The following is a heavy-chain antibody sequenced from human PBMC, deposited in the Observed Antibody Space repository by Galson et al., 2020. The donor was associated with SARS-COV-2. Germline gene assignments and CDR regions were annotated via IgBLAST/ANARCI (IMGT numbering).Heavy chain of an antibody. CDR1: GYTFTSYD. CDR3: ARGVSKYPGYSSGWSLCY. D-gene: IGHD6-19*01. Sequence: ASVKVSCKASGYTFTSYDINWVRQATGQGLEWMGWMNPNSGNTGYAQKFQGRVTITRNTSISTAYMELSSLRSEDTAVYYCARGVSKYPGYSSGWSLCYWGQGTLVTVSS. J-gene: IGHJ4*02. CDR2: MNPNSGNT. V-gene: IGHV1-8*03.